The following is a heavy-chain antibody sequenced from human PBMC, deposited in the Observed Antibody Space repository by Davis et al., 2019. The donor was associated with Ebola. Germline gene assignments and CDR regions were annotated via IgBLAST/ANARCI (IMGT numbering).Heavy chain of an antibody. CDR2: IYPGDSDT. Sequence: GESLKISCKGPGYSFSSYWLAWVRQMPGKGLEWMGIIYPGDSDTRYSPSFQGQVTISAEKSTSTAYLQWSSLKASDTAMYYCVRLLWFRDGMDVWGQGTTVTVSS. CDR3: VRLLWFRDGMDV. CDR1: GYSFSSYW. D-gene: IGHD3-10*01. J-gene: IGHJ6*02. V-gene: IGHV5-51*01.